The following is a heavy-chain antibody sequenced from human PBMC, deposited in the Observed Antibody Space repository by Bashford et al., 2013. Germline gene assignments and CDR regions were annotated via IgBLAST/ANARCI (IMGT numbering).Heavy chain of an antibody. D-gene: IGHD4-17*01. Sequence: GGSLRLSCAASGFTFSDYYMSWIRQAPGKGLEWVSYISSSSSYTTYADSVKGRFTISRDNAKNSLYLQMNSLRAEDTAVYYCARVSHDYGDYLDYWGQGTLVTVSS. CDR3: ARVSHDYGDYLDY. J-gene: IGHJ4*02. CDR1: GFTFSDYY. V-gene: IGHV3-11*06. CDR2: ISSSSSYT.